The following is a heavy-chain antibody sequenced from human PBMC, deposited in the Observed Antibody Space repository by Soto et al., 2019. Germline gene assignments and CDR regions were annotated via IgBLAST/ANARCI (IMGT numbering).Heavy chain of an antibody. J-gene: IGHJ6*02. Sequence: EVQLVESGGGVVRPGGSLRLSFAASGFTFDDYGMSWVRQAPGKGLEWVSGINWNGGSTGYADSVKGRFTISRDNAKNSLYLQMNSLRAEDTVVYHCDRRGVFRFLEWLCVLPYYYDGMDAWGRVCTVTVSS. D-gene: IGHD3-3*01. CDR2: INWNGGST. V-gene: IGHV3-20*02. CDR3: DRRGVFRFLEWLCVLPYYYDGMDA. CDR1: GFTFDDYG.